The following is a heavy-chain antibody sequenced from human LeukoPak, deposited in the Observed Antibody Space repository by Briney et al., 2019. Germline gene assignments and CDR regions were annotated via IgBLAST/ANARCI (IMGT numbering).Heavy chain of an antibody. D-gene: IGHD6-13*01. CDR1: GGSISSYY. CDR2: IYYSGST. Sequence: PSETLSLTCTVSGGSISSYYWSWIRQPPGQGLEWIGYIYYSGSTNYNPSLKSRVTISVDTSKNQFSLKLSSVTAADTAVYYCARDPGWYSRAFDPWGQGTLVTVSS. CDR3: ARDPGWYSRAFDP. V-gene: IGHV4-59*01. J-gene: IGHJ5*02.